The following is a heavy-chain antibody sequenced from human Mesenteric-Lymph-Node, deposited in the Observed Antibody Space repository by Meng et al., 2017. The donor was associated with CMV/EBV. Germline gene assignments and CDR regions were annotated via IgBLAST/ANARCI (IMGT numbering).Heavy chain of an antibody. CDR1: GVSIRIFYY. J-gene: IGHJ5*02. Sequence: QESGPGQLNPAAPLSLTSTLLGVSIRIFYYWGWIRQPPGRGLEWIGSVHYTGSTYYSPSLKSRVTVSVDTSKNQFSLRLTSVTAADTAVYYCARPFPSWQSPRLDPFGAWGQGTLVTVSS. V-gene: IGHV4-39*01. D-gene: IGHD6-19*01. CDR2: VHYTGST. CDR3: ARPFPSWQSPRLDPFGA.